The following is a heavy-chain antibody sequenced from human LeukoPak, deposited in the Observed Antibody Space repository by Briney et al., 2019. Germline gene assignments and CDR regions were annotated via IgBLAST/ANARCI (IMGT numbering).Heavy chain of an antibody. Sequence: GGSLRLSCAASGFTFSSYAMSWVRQAPGRGLEWVSAISGSGGSTFYADSVKGRFTISRDNSKNTLYLQMNSLRAEDTALYYCAHIRTTVVAIDAFDIWGQGTIVTVSS. CDR3: AHIRTTVVAIDAFDI. CDR1: GFTFSSYA. D-gene: IGHD4-23*01. CDR2: ISGSGGST. J-gene: IGHJ3*02. V-gene: IGHV3-23*01.